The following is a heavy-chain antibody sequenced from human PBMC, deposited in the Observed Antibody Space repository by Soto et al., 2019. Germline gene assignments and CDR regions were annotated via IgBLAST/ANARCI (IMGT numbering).Heavy chain of an antibody. J-gene: IGHJ5*02. V-gene: IGHV5-51*01. CDR1: GYNFTSYW. Sequence: PGESLKISCKGSGYNFTSYWIGWVRQMPGKGLEWMGIIYPGDSDTRYSPSFQGQVTIPAAKSISTAYLQWSSLRASDTAMYYCARQSGYQLLGFGPWGQGTLVTVSS. CDR2: IYPGDSDT. CDR3: ARQSGYQLLGFGP. D-gene: IGHD2-2*01.